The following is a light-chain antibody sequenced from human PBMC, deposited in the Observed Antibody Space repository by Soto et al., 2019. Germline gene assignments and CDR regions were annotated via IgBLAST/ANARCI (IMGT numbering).Light chain of an antibody. CDR1: SSNIGSNT. V-gene: IGLV1-44*01. CDR2: SDN. Sequence: QSVLTQPPSASGTPGQRVTISCSGSSSNIGSNTVNWYQQLPGTAPKLLISSDNQRPSGVPDRFSGSQSGTSASLAISGLQSEDEADYHCGAWDDSLNGGVFGGGTKLTVL. CDR3: GAWDDSLNGGV. J-gene: IGLJ3*02.